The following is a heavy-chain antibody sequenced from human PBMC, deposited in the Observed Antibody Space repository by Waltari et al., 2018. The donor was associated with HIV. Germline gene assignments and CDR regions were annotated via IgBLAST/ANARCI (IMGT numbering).Heavy chain of an antibody. CDR3: ARGGYYYDISGYYHY. D-gene: IGHD3-22*01. V-gene: IGHV3-33*01. CDR2: IWYDGDNK. CDR1: GFTFSNFA. J-gene: IGHJ4*02. Sequence: QVQLVESGGGVVQPGRSLSLSLAASGFTFSNFAMHGVREAPGKGLEGGAVIWYDGDNKYYADSVKGRFTISRDNSKNTLYLQMNSLRVEDTAVYYCARGGYYYDISGYYHYWGQGTLVTVSS.